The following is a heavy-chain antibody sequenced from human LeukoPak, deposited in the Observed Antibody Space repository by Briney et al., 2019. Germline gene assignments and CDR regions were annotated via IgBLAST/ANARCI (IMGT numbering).Heavy chain of an antibody. J-gene: IGHJ4*02. CDR2: ISSSSSTI. V-gene: IGHV3-48*04. CDR3: ASPLYSGSYRSSLDY. CDR1: GFTVSSNY. D-gene: IGHD1-26*01. Sequence: PGGSLRLSCAASGFTVSSNYMSWVRQAPGKGLEWVSYISSSSSTIYYADSVKGRFTISRDNAKNSLYLQMNSLRAEDTAVYYCASPLYSGSYRSSLDYWGQGTLVTVSS.